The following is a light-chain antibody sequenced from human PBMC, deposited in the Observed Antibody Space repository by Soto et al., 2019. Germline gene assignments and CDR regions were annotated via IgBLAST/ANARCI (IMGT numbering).Light chain of an antibody. CDR1: QSISNN. CDR3: QQYNNWPPCT. Sequence: EIVMTQSLSTLSVSAGERATLSCGASQSISNNLAWYQQKPGQAPRLLIHDASTRATGIPDRFSGSGFGTEFTLTISSLQSEDFAVYYCQQYNNWPPCTFGQGTKVDIK. J-gene: IGKJ2*02. CDR2: DAS. V-gene: IGKV3-15*01.